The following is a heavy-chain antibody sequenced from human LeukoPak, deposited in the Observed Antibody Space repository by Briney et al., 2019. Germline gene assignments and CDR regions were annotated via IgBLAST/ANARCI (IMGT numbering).Heavy chain of an antibody. CDR3: ARGLRLYSSSWQNWFDP. CDR2: INAGNGNT. V-gene: IGHV1-3*01. CDR1: GYTFTSYA. D-gene: IGHD6-13*01. Sequence: ASVKVSCKASGYTFTSYAMHWVRQAPGQRLEWMGWINAGNGNTKYSQKFQGRVTITRDTSASTAYMELSSLRSEDTAVYYCARGLRLYSSSWQNWFDPWGQGTLVTVSS. J-gene: IGHJ5*02.